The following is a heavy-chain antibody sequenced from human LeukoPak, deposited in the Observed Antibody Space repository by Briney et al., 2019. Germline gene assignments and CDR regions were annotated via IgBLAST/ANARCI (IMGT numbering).Heavy chain of an antibody. Sequence: SETLSLTCTVSGGSISSSSYYWGWIRQPPGKGLEWIGSIYYSGSTYYNPSPKSRVTISVDTSKNQFSLKLSSVTAADTAVYYCARSDSGIAAAGMVRKIDYWGQGTLVTVSS. J-gene: IGHJ4*02. CDR3: ARSDSGIAAAGMVRKIDY. V-gene: IGHV4-39*07. CDR1: GGSISSSSYY. D-gene: IGHD6-13*01. CDR2: IYYSGST.